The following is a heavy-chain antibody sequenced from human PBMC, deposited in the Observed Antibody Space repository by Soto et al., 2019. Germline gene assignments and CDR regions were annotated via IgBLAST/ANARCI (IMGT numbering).Heavy chain of an antibody. CDR3: SNLDYSSGLSADF. CDR2: ISYDGTNK. J-gene: IGHJ4*02. V-gene: IGHV3-30*18. D-gene: IGHD6-19*01. CDR1: GFTFSGYG. Sequence: QVQLVESGGGVVQPGRSLRLSCAASGFTFSGYGMHWVRQAPGKGLEWVALISYDGTNKHYADSVKGRFTISRDNSKNTLYLQMNSLRAEDTAVYYCSNLDYSSGLSADFWGQGTLVTVSS.